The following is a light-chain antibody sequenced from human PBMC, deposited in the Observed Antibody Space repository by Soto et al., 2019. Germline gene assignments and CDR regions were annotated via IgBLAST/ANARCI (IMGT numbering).Light chain of an antibody. Sequence: DIQMTQSPSTLSASVGDTVTITCRVRQSVSRWLAWYQQKPGKAPRLLVYDASTLAIGVPSRFSGSGSGTELTLTITSLQPYYFGTSPSQLYNISSPTFGPGT. CDR2: DAS. J-gene: IGKJ2*01. CDR1: QSVSRW. V-gene: IGKV1-5*01. CDR3: QLYNISSPT.